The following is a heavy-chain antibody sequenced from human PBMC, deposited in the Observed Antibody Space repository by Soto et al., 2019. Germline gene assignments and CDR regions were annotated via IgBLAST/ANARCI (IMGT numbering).Heavy chain of an antibody. D-gene: IGHD1-7*01. Sequence: SQTLSLTCAISGDSVSSNSAAWNWIRLSPSRGLEWLARTYYRSRWYNDYAVSVRSRITVNPDTSKNQFSLQLTSVTPDDTAVYYCSGTTSHQWYYMDVWGKGTTDTVSS. J-gene: IGHJ6*03. CDR3: SGTTSHQWYYMDV. CDR1: GDSVSSNSAA. CDR2: TYYRSRWYN. V-gene: IGHV6-1*01.